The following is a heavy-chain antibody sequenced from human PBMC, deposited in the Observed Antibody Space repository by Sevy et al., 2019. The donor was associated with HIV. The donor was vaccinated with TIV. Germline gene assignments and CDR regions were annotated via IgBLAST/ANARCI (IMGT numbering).Heavy chain of an antibody. Sequence: GGSLRLSCAASGFSLSDHAVSWVRQTPGKGLEWLAVISYTGRNQYYADSVKGRLTISKDDSKNALYLQLNRLRAEDTGVYYCARFVGYCSGGRCSIIDFWGQGTLVTVSS. J-gene: IGHJ4*02. CDR1: GFSLSDHA. D-gene: IGHD2-15*01. CDR2: ISYTGRNQ. CDR3: ARFVGYCSGGRCSIIDF. V-gene: IGHV3-30*04.